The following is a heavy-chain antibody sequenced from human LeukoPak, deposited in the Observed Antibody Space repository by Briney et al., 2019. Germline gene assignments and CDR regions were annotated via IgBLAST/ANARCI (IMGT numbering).Heavy chain of an antibody. CDR2: MSNSGTA. CDR1: GGSINDYY. CDR3: ARRMQMSGMGEDRGLDL. V-gene: IGHV4-59*08. Sequence: SETLSLTCSVSGGSINDYYWNWIRQPPGKGLEWIACMSNSGTASYNPSLKSRISISVDTSRNQCSLKVNSVTAADTAVYYCARRMQMSGMGEDRGLDLWGQGTPVSVSS. J-gene: IGHJ5*02. D-gene: IGHD3-16*01.